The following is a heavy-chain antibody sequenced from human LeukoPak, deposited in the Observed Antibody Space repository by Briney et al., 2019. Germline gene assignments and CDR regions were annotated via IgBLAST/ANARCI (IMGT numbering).Heavy chain of an antibody. CDR2: ISGSGGST. V-gene: IGHV3-23*01. CDR3: AKPTYYDILTGPRGPIPFDY. CDR1: GFTFSSYA. D-gene: IGHD3-9*01. Sequence: GGSLRLSCAASGFTFSSYAMSWVRQAPGKGLEWVSAISGSGGSTYYADSVKGRFTISRDNSKNTLYLQMNSLRAEDTAVYYCAKPTYYDILTGPRGPIPFDYWGQGTLVTVSS. J-gene: IGHJ4*02.